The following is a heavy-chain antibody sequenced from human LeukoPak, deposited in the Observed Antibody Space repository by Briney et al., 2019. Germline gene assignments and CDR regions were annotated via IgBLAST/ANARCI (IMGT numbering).Heavy chain of an antibody. CDR3: ARGRNPFDWSIIYYYYYYGMDV. D-gene: IGHD3-9*01. J-gene: IGHJ6*02. CDR1: GYTFTGYY. Sequence: GASVKVSCKASGYTFTGYYMHWVRQAPGQGLEWMGWINPNSGGTNYAQKFQGRVTMTRDTSISTAYMELSRLRSDDTAVYYCARGRNPFDWSIIYYYYYYGMDVWGQGTTVTVSS. V-gene: IGHV1-2*02. CDR2: INPNSGGT.